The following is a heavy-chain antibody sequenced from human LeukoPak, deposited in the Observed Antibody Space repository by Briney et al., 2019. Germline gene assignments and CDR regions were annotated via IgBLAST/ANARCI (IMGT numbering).Heavy chain of an antibody. CDR2: INTNTGSP. Sequence: ASVKVSCKASGYTFTSYAMNWVRQAPGQGLEWMGWINTNTGSPTYAQGFTGRFVFSLDTSVSTAYLQISSLKAEDTAVYYCARSYSSGWYGKSGDYWGQGTLVTVSS. V-gene: IGHV7-4-1*02. CDR3: ARSYSSGWYGKSGDY. D-gene: IGHD6-19*01. J-gene: IGHJ4*02. CDR1: GYTFTSYA.